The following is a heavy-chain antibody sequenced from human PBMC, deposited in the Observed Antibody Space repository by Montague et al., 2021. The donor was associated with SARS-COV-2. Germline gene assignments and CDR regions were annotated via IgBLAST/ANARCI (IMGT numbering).Heavy chain of an antibody. CDR1: GSTFTHYE. CDR2: ISSSGSII. D-gene: IGHD2-2*01. Sequence: SLRLSCTASGSTFTHYEMNWVRQAPGKGLEWVSYISSSGSIIYYADSVKGRFTISRDVAKNSLYLQMSSLRAEDTAVYYCARDREYCSSASCFDIYYGMDVWGPGTTVTVSS. V-gene: IGHV3-48*03. CDR3: ARDREYCSSASCFDIYYGMDV. J-gene: IGHJ6*02.